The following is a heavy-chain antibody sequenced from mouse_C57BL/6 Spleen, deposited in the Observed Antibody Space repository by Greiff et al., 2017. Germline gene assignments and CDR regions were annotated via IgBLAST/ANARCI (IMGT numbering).Heavy chain of an antibody. J-gene: IGHJ2*01. D-gene: IGHD1-1*01. CDR1: GYTFTSYG. Sequence: VQLQQSGAELARPGASVKLSCKASGYTFTSYGISWVKQRTGQGLEWIGEIYPRSGNTYYNEKFKGKATLTADKSSSTAYMELRSLTSEDSAGYFDAGGYYGGSDENYFDYWGQGTTLTVSS. V-gene: IGHV1-81*01. CDR2: IYPRSGNT. CDR3: AGGYYGGSDENYFDY.